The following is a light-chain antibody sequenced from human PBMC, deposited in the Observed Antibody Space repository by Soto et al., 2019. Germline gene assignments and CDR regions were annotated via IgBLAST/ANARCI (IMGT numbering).Light chain of an antibody. Sequence: SYELTQPPSVSVAPGQTARITCGGTNIGSKSVHWYQQKPRQAPVLVVYDDSDRPSGIPERFSGSNSGNTATLTISRVEAGDEADYYCQGWDSSSDHVVFGGGTQLTVL. V-gene: IGLV3-21*02. CDR1: NIGSKS. J-gene: IGLJ2*01. CDR3: QGWDSSSDHVV. CDR2: DDS.